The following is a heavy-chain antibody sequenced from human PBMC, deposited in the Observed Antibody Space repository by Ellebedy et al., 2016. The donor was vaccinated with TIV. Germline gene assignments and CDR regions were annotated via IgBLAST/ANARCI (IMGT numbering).Heavy chain of an antibody. CDR3: ARDLGYSGYEREFDAFDI. V-gene: IGHV1-18*01. D-gene: IGHD5-12*01. CDR2: ISAYNGNT. J-gene: IGHJ3*02. CDR1: GGTFSSYA. Sequence: ASVKVSCKASGGTFSSYAISWVRQAPGQGLEWMGWISAYNGNTNYAQKLQGRVTMTTDTSTSTAYMELRSLRSDDTAVYYCARDLGYSGYEREFDAFDIWGQGTMVTVSS.